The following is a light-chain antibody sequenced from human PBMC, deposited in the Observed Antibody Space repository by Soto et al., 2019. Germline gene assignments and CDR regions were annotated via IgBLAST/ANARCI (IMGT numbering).Light chain of an antibody. CDR1: QSISNF. J-gene: IGKJ4*01. CDR3: QQRTTGT. Sequence: EIVLTQSPATLSLSPGDSATLSCRASQSISNFLAWYQQKPGQAPRLLIYDASHRVTGVPGRFSGSGSGTDFTLTISSLERDDFAVYHCQQRTTGTFGGGTKVEI. CDR2: DAS. V-gene: IGKV3-11*01.